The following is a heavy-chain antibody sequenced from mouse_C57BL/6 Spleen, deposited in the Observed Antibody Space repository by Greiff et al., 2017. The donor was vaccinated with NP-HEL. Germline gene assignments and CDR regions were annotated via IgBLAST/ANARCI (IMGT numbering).Heavy chain of an antibody. CDR2: ISDGGSYT. D-gene: IGHD3-2*02. V-gene: IGHV5-4*01. J-gene: IGHJ2*01. Sequence: EVQRVESGGGLVKPGGSLKLSCAASGFTFSSYAMSWVRQTPEKRLEWVATISDGGSYTYYPDNVKGRFTISRDNAKNNLYLQMSHLKSEDTAMYYCARAQAYIFDYWGQGTTLTVSS. CDR1: GFTFSSYA. CDR3: ARAQAYIFDY.